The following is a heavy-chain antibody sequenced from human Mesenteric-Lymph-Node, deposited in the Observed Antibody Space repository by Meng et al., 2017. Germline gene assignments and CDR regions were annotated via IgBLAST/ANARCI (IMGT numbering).Heavy chain of an antibody. Sequence: SVKVSCKASGGTFNSYALHWVRQAPGQGLEWMGGVIPMLATPNYAQKFQGRVTISADESTSTAYMELSGLRSEDTAVYYCAREGYYDYVWGSYRYNWFDPWGQGTLVTVSS. D-gene: IGHD3-16*02. J-gene: IGHJ5*02. V-gene: IGHV1-69*13. CDR2: VIPMLATP. CDR1: GGTFNSYA. CDR3: AREGYYDYVWGSYRYNWFDP.